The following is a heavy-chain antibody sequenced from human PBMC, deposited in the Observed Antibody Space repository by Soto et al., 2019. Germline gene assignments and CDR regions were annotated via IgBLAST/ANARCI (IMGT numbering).Heavy chain of an antibody. D-gene: IGHD2-15*01. J-gene: IGHJ4*02. CDR3: VRKSLVVASATRADY. CDR2: INSDGSST. Sequence: EVQLVESGGGLVQPGGSLRLSCAASGFTFSSYWMHWVRQAPGKGLVWVSRINSDGSSTSYADSVKGRFTISRDNAKNTLYLQMNSLRAEDTAVYYCVRKSLVVASATRADYWGQGTLVTVSS. V-gene: IGHV3-74*01. CDR1: GFTFSSYW.